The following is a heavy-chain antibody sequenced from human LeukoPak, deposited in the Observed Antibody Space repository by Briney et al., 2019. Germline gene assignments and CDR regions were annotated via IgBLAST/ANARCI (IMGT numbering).Heavy chain of an antibody. D-gene: IGHD6-19*01. CDR3: AKEGGIAVAGTISDFDY. CDR1: GFTFSSYA. Sequence: PGGSLRLSCAASGFTFSSYAKSWVRQAPGKGLEWVSAISGSGGSTYYADSVKGRFTISRDNSKNTLYLQMNSLRAEDTAVYYCAKEGGIAVAGTISDFDYWGQGTLVTVSS. J-gene: IGHJ4*02. CDR2: ISGSGGST. V-gene: IGHV3-23*01.